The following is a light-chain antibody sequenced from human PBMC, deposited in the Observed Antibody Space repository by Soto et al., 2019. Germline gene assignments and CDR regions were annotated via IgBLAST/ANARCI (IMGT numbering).Light chain of an antibody. CDR2: GSR. CDR3: QSFDTGLSGSRL. CDR1: TSNIGAGYD. Sequence: QSVLTQPPSVSGAPGQGVTIFCTGSTSNIGAGYDVHWYQQLPGAAPKLLIYGSRHRPSGFPDRFSGSKSGTSASLAITGLQADDEADYYCQSFDTGLSGSRLFGGGTKVTVL. V-gene: IGLV1-40*01. J-gene: IGLJ2*01.